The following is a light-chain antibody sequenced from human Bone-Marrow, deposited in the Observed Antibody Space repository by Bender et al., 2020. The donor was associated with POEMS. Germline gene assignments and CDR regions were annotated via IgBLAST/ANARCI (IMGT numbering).Light chain of an antibody. J-gene: IGLJ2*01. CDR3: QSYLGGSVI. CDR1: SGSIASNF. Sequence: NFMLTQPHSVSESPGKTVAISCTRSSGSIASNFVQWYQQRPGSSPTTVIYEDNERPSGVPDRFSGSSDSSSNSAYLTISGLKTEDEADYYCQSYLGGSVIFGGGTRLAVL. CDR2: EDN. V-gene: IGLV6-57*01.